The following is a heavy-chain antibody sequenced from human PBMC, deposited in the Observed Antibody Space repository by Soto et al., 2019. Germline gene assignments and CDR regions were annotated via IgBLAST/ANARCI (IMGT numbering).Heavy chain of an antibody. CDR3: ARYSAASGTYYFDY. V-gene: IGHV4-4*02. Sequence: SETLSLTCAVSGDSIIGTHWWSWVRRPPGKGLEFIGETHHSRGTNYNPSLRSRVTMSLDKSKNQLSLILYSVTAADTVLYYCARYSAASGTYYFDYWGQGTLVTVSS. CDR2: THHSRGT. D-gene: IGHD6-13*01. J-gene: IGHJ4*01. CDR1: GDSIIGTHW.